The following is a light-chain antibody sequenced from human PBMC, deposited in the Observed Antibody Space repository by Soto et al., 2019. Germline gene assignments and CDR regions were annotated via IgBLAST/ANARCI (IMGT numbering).Light chain of an antibody. V-gene: IGLV2-14*01. Sequence: QSVLTQPASVSGSPGQSITISCTGTSSDVGGYNYVSWYQQHPGKAPKLMIYEVSNRPSGVSDRFSGSKSGNTAFLTISGLQAEDEADYYCSSYASAITAIFGGGTKLTVL. J-gene: IGLJ2*01. CDR2: EVS. CDR1: SSDVGGYNY. CDR3: SSYASAITAI.